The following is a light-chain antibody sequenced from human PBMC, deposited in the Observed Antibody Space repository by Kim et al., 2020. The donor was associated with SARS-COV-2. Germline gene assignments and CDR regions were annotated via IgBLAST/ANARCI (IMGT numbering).Light chain of an antibody. CDR1: SSDVGAYNY. CDR2: DVS. J-gene: IGLJ1*01. V-gene: IGLV2-11*01. Sequence: QSALTQPRSVSGSPGQSVTISCTGTSSDVGAYNYVSWYQQHPGKAPKLMIYDVSQRPSGVPDRFSGSKSGNTASLTLSGLQADDEADYYCCSYAGSYTSPYVFGTGTKVTVL. CDR3: CSYAGSYTSPYV.